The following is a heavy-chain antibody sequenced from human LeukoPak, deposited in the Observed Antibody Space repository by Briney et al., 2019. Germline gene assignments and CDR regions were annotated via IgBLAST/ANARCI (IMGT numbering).Heavy chain of an antibody. CDR2: IYYSGST. CDR1: GGSISSYY. J-gene: IGHJ6*03. V-gene: IGHV4-59*01. CDR3: ARDGGDYYGSGSYSGGYYYYYMDV. D-gene: IGHD3-10*01. Sequence: PSETLSLTCTVSGGSISSYYWSWIRQPPGKGLEWIGYIYYSGSTNYNPSLKSRVTISVDTSKNQFSLKLSSVTAADTAVYYCARDGGDYYGSGSYSGGYYYYYMDVWGKGTTVTISS.